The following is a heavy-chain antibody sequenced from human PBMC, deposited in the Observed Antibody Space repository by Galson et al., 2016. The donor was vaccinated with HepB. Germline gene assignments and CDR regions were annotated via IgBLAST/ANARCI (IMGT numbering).Heavy chain of an antibody. CDR2: MAFDGSNN. CDR3: ARGRGSGAYLIDH. CDR1: GFSFSAYS. Sequence: LRLSCAASGFSFSAYSMHWVRQAPGKGLEWMALMAFDGSNNRHADSVEGRFTISRDNSRSTLYLQMNTLRTEDSAGYYCARGRGSGAYLIDHWGQGGLVIVSS. J-gene: IGHJ4*02. V-gene: IGHV3-30*04. D-gene: IGHD1-26*01.